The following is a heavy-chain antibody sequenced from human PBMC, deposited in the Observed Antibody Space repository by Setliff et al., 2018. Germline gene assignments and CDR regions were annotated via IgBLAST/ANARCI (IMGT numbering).Heavy chain of an antibody. CDR1: GDSISRSTYY. Sequence: KPSETLSLTCTVSGDSISRSTYYWGWIRQSPGKGLDWIGTVDHSGNTFYNPSLKSRVTISVDTSKNHFSLKLTSVSAADTAVYYCARRDSTGYYGYSFDFWGQGTLVTVSS. V-gene: IGHV4-39*02. CDR2: VDHSGNT. J-gene: IGHJ4*02. D-gene: IGHD3-22*01. CDR3: ARRDSTGYYGYSFDF.